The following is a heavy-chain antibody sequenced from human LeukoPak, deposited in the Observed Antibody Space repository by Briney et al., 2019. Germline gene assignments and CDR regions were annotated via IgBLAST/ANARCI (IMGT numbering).Heavy chain of an antibody. CDR2: IRYDGTSQ. D-gene: IGHD5-18*01. CDR3: AKDRDTAMEIDY. V-gene: IGHV3-30*02. Sequence: PGGSLRLSCATSGFILSIYGMHWVRQAPGKGLEWVAFIRYDGTSQYYADSVKGRFTISRDNSKNTLYLQMNSLRAEDTAVYYCAKDRDTAMEIDYWGQGTLVTVSS. CDR1: GFILSIYG. J-gene: IGHJ4*02.